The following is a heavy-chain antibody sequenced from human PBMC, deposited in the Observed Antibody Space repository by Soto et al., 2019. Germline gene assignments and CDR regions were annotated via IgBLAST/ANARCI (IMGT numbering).Heavy chain of an antibody. Sequence: EVQLVESGGGLVQPGGSLRLSCAASGFSFSTYSMTWVRQAPGKGLEWVANIRGTTSATYYADSVRGRFTISRDNSKNTLYLLMSRLRDEDSARYFCARGSEESYPGSRIFDLWGRGTLVTVSS. CDR1: GFSFSTYS. CDR2: IRGTTSAT. J-gene: IGHJ4*02. CDR3: ARGSEESYPGSRIFDL. V-gene: IGHV3-48*02. D-gene: IGHD3-10*01.